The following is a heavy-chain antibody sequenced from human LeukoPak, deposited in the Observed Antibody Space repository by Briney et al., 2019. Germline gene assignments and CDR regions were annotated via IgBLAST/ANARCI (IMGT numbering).Heavy chain of an antibody. CDR1: GGSISSYY. D-gene: IGHD5-18*01. V-gene: IGHV4-59*12. Sequence: RPSETLSLTCTVSGGSISSYYWSWIRQPPGKGLEWIGYIYYSGSTNYNPSLKSRVTISVDTSKNQFSLKLSSVTAADTAVYHCARVRGYSYGYLRVFDYWGQGTLVTVSS. J-gene: IGHJ4*02. CDR2: IYYSGST. CDR3: ARVRGYSYGYLRVFDY.